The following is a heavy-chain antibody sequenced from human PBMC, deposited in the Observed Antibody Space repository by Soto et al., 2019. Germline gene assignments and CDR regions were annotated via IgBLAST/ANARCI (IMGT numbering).Heavy chain of an antibody. D-gene: IGHD3-10*01. CDR1: GFTFSSYS. CDR2: ISSSSSYI. V-gene: IGHV3-21*01. J-gene: IGHJ6*02. Sequence: GGSLRLSCAASGFTFSSYSMNWVRQAPGKGLEWVSSISSSSSYIYYADSVKGRFTISRGNARNSLYLQMNSLRAEDTAVYYCARDGITSYYGMDVWGQGTTVTVSS. CDR3: ARDGITSYYGMDV.